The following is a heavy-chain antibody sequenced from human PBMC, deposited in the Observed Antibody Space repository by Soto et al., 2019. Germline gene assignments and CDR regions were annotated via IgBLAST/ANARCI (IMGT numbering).Heavy chain of an antibody. CDR3: ARTYDSDYFDY. D-gene: IGHD3-22*01. Sequence: PSETLSLTCTVSGGSISSYYWSWIRQPPGKGLEWIGYIYYSGSTNYNPSLKSRVTISVDTSKNQFSLKLSSVTAADTAVYYCARTYDSDYFDYWGQGTLVTVSS. CDR2: IYYSGST. V-gene: IGHV4-59*01. CDR1: GGSISSYY. J-gene: IGHJ4*02.